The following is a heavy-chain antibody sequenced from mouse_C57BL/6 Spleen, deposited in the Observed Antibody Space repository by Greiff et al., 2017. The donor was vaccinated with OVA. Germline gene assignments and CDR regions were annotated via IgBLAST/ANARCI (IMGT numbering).Heavy chain of an antibody. CDR2: SRNKANDYTT. D-gene: IGHD1-1*01. CDR1: GFTFSDFY. CDR3: ARDALYYGSSYGAMDY. V-gene: IGHV7-1*01. Sequence: EVQVVESGGGLVQSGRSLRLSCATSGFTFSDFYMEWVRQAPGKGLEWIAASRNKANDYTTEYSASVKGRFIVSRDTSQSILYLQMNALRAEDTAIYYCARDALYYGSSYGAMDYWGQGTSVTVSS. J-gene: IGHJ4*01.